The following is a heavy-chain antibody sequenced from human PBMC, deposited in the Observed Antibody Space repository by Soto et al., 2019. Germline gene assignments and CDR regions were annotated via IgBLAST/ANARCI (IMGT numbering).Heavy chain of an antibody. CDR1: GGSISSGDYY. CDR3: ARDVGRFGVPWGGMDV. Sequence: LSLTCTVSGGSISSGDYYWSWIRQPPGKGLEWIGYIYYSGSTYYNPSLKSRVTISVDTSKNQFSLKLSSVTAADTAVYYCARDVGRFGVPWGGMDVWGQGTTVTVSS. V-gene: IGHV4-30-4*01. D-gene: IGHD3-10*01. J-gene: IGHJ6*02. CDR2: IYYSGST.